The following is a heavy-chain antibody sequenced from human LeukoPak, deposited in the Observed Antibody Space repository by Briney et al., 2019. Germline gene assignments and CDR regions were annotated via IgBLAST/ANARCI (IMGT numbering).Heavy chain of an antibody. CDR1: GSTFSSYA. D-gene: IGHD6-6*01. V-gene: IGHV1-69*04. Sequence: SVKVSCKASGSTFSSYAISWVRQAPGQGLEWMGRIIPILGIANYAQKFQGRVTITADESTSTAYMELSSLRSEDTAVYYCARDRREYSSSSWFDPWGQGTLVTVSS. CDR3: ARDRREYSSSSWFDP. CDR2: IIPILGIA. J-gene: IGHJ5*02.